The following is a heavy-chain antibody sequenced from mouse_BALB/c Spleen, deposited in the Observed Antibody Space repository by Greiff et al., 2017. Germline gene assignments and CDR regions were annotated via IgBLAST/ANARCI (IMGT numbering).Heavy chain of an antibody. D-gene: IGHD3-1*01. CDR1: GYTFTSYW. CDR2: IDPSDSYT. J-gene: IGHJ3*01. CDR3: ARAAARASAWFAY. V-gene: IGHV1-69*02. Sequence: VQLQQPGAELVKPGASVKLSCKASGYTFTSYWMHWVKQRPGQGLEWIGEIDPSDSYTNYNQKFEGKATLTVDKSSSTAYMQLSSLTSEDSAVYYCARAAARASAWFAYWGQGTLVTVSA.